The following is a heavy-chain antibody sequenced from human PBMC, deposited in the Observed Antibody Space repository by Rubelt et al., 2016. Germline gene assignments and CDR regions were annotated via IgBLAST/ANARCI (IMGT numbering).Heavy chain of an antibody. D-gene: IGHD2-15*01. J-gene: IGHJ6*02. CDR3: ARDSSSGGRYYYYGMDV. Sequence: EWVSSISSSSSYIYYADSVKGRFTISRDNAKNSLYLQMNSLRAEDTAVYYCARDSSSGGRYYYYGMDVWGQGTTVTVSS. CDR2: ISSSSSYI. V-gene: IGHV3-21*01.